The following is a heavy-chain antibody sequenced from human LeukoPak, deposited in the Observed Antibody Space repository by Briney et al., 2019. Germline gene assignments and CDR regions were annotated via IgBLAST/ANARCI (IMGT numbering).Heavy chain of an antibody. Sequence: GASVKVSCKASGYTFTSYGISWVRQAPGQGLGWMGWISAYNGNTNYAQKLQGRVTTTTDTSTSTAYMELRSLRSDATAVYYCTRDPPSYYYGSGRDWFDPWDQGTLVTVSS. CDR3: TRDPPSYYYGSGRDWFDP. CDR2: ISAYNGNT. CDR1: GYTFTSYG. J-gene: IGHJ5*02. V-gene: IGHV1-18*01. D-gene: IGHD3-10*01.